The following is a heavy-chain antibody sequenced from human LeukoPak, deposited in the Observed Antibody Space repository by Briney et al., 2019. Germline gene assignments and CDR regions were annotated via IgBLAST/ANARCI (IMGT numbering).Heavy chain of an antibody. J-gene: IGHJ4*02. CDR1: GFTFSSYA. D-gene: IGHD2-2*01. CDR3: ARDSSHIVVVPAAMDY. V-gene: IGHV3-30*07. Sequence: GGSLRLSCAASGFTFSSYAMHWVRQAPGKGLEWVAVISYDGSNKYYADSVKGRFTISRDNSKNTLYLQMNSLRAEDTAVYYCARDSSHIVVVPAAMDYWGQGTLVTVSS. CDR2: ISYDGSNK.